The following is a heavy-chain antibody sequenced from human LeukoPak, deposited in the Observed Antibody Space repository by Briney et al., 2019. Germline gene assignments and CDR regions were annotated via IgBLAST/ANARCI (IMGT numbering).Heavy chain of an antibody. CDR2: ISGDGVST. J-gene: IGHJ4*02. CDR1: GLPIADFA. CDR3: AKESGKFDY. V-gene: IGHV3-43*02. Sequence: GGSLRLSCVASGLPIADFAMHWVRQAPGKGLEWVSLISGDGVSTFYADSVKGRFSIPRDNSKNSLYLEMNSLRTEDAAMYYCAKESGKFDYWGQGTLVAVSS.